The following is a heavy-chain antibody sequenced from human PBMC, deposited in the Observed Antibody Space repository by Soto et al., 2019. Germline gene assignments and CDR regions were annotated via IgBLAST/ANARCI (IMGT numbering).Heavy chain of an antibody. V-gene: IGHV3-66*04. CDR1: GTTVSSNF. Sequence: GGSLRLSCAASGTTVSSNFMSWVRQAPGKGLEWVSVIYSGGSTYYADSVRGRFTISGDNSKNTLYLQMDSLRAEDTAVYYCARPDSGSYDYWGQGTQVTVSS. D-gene: IGHD3-10*01. CDR3: ARPDSGSYDY. CDR2: IYSGGST. J-gene: IGHJ4*02.